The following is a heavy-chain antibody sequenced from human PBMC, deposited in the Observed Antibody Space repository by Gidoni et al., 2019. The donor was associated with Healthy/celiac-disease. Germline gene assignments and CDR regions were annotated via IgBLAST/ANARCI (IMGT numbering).Heavy chain of an antibody. CDR2: IWYDGSNK. J-gene: IGHJ6*02. CDR3: ARGTTVNNYYYYGMDV. D-gene: IGHD4-17*01. Sequence: QVQLVESGGGVVQPGRSLRLSCAASGFTLSSYGMHWVRQAPGKGLEWVAVIWYDGSNKYYADSVKGRFTISRDNSKNTLYLQMNSLRAEDTAVYYCARGTTVNNYYYYGMDVWGQGTTVTVSS. V-gene: IGHV3-33*01. CDR1: GFTLSSYG.